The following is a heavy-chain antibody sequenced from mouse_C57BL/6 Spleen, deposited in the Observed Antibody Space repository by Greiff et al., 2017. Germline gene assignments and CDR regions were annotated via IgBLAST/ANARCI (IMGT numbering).Heavy chain of an antibody. D-gene: IGHD2-13*01. CDR2: IRNKANGYTT. J-gene: IGHJ4*01. CDR1: GFTFTDYY. V-gene: IGHV7-3*01. CDR3: ATIDYDYAMDY. Sequence: EVKLMESGGGLVQPGGSLSLSCAASGFTFTDYYMSWVRQPPGKALEWLGFIRNKANGYTTEYSASVKGRFTISRDNSQSILYLQMNALRAEDSATYYCATIDYDYAMDYWGQGTSVTVSS.